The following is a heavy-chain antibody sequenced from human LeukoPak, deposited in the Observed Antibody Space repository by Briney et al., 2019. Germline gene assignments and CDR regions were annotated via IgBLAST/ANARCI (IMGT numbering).Heavy chain of an antibody. J-gene: IGHJ4*02. Sequence: PGRSLRLSCAASGFNFSNYGMHWVRQAPGKGLEWVSAISGSGGSTYYADSVKGRFTISRDNSKNTLYLQMNSLRAEDTAVYYCAKARRGSTSEPIDYWGQGTLVTVSS. CDR2: ISGSGGST. CDR1: GFNFSNYG. CDR3: AKARRGSTSEPIDY. D-gene: IGHD2-2*01. V-gene: IGHV3-23*01.